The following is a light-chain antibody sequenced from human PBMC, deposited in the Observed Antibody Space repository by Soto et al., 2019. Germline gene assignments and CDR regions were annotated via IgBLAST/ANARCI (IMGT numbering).Light chain of an antibody. CDR1: QAVNTR. Sequence: EIVLTQSPATLSSFPGDRVTLSCRASQAVNTRLAWYQHRPGQAPRLLIHLASNRAAGVPARFSGSGSGIDFTLTISDVEPEDFAVYYCHQRQSWPRTFGQGTTVDI. V-gene: IGKV3-11*01. CDR2: LAS. CDR3: HQRQSWPRT. J-gene: IGKJ1*01.